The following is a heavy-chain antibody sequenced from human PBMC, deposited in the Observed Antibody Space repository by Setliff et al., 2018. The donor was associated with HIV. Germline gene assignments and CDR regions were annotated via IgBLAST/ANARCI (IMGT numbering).Heavy chain of an antibody. Sequence: PGGSLRLSCVASGITVSGIYMTWVRQAPGKGLEWVSVINGGTTTYYADSVKGRFTISRDNSKNTLYLQVNSLRAEDTAVYYCARTQDRYYYYYYMDVWGKGTTVTVSS. CDR2: INGGTTT. CDR1: GITVSGIY. J-gene: IGHJ6*03. CDR3: ARTQDRYYYYYYMDV. V-gene: IGHV3-53*01.